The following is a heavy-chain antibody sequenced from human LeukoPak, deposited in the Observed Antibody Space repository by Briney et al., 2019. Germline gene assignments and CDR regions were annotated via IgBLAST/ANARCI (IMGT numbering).Heavy chain of an antibody. Sequence: GGSLRLSCAASGFTFSSYSMNWVRQAPGKGLEWVSSISSSSSYIYYADSVKGRFTISRDNAKNSLYLQMNSLRAEDTAVYYCARDLFVGTSGVLEHWGQGTLVTVSS. CDR1: GFTFSSYS. D-gene: IGHD2-8*01. J-gene: IGHJ4*02. CDR3: ARDLFVGTSGVLEH. CDR2: ISSSSSYI. V-gene: IGHV3-21*01.